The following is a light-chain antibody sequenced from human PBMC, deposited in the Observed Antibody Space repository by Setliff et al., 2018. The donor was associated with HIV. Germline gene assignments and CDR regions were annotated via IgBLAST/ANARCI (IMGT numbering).Light chain of an antibody. J-gene: IGLJ1*01. CDR3: SSYAITNTLP. Sequence: QSALAQPASVSGSPGQSITISCTGTSSDVGGYSYVSWYQQHPGKAPKLIIYEVRNRPSGVSNRFSGSKPGNTASLTISGLQAEDEADYYCSSYAITNTLPFGTGTKV. V-gene: IGLV2-14*01. CDR1: SSDVGGYSY. CDR2: EVR.